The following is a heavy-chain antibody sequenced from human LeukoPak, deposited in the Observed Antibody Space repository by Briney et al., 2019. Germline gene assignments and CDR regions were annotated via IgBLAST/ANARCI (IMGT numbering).Heavy chain of an antibody. J-gene: IGHJ5*01. CDR3: AKDAQRGFDYSNSLES. V-gene: IGHV3-33*03. CDR1: GFTFSDYS. CDR2: IWSDATNM. D-gene: IGHD4-11*01. Sequence: QPGESLRLSCAASGFTFSDYSMNWVRQAPGKGLEWVAVIWSDATNMYYGDSVKGRFTISRDNSRKTLYLQMNSLRVEDTAVYYCAKDAQRGFDYSNSLESWGQGTLVTVSS.